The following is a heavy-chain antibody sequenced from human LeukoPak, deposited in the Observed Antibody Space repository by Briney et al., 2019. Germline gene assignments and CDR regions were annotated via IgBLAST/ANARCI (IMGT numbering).Heavy chain of an antibody. CDR2: IKQDGSEK. CDR1: GFTFSNYW. V-gene: IGHV3-7*05. CDR3: ARGGAPYCSSTSCYEDRFDP. J-gene: IGHJ5*02. Sequence: GGSLRLSCAASGFTFSNYWMSWVRQAPGKGLEWVANIKQDGSEKYYVDSVKGRFTISRDNAKNSLYLQMISLRAEDTAVYYCARGGAPYCSSTSCYEDRFDPWGQGTLVTVPS. D-gene: IGHD2-2*01.